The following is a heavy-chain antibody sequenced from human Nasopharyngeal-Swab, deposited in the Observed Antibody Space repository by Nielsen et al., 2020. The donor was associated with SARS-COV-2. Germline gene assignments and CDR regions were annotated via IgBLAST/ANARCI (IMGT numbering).Heavy chain of an antibody. CDR3: AREGEGGFDM. Sequence: GESLKISCAASGFTFSGYRMSWVRQAPGKGLEWVANIKQDGSEKSYVDSVKGRFTISRDNAKNSVYLQMNSLRAEDTAVYYCAREGEGGFDMWGQGTMVTVSS. CDR1: GFTFSGYR. J-gene: IGHJ3*02. D-gene: IGHD2-15*01. CDR2: IKQDGSEK. V-gene: IGHV3-7*04.